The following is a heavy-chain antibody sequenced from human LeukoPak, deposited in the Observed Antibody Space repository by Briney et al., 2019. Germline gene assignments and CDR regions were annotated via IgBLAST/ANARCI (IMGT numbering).Heavy chain of an antibody. CDR3: ARGPYDSSGYYLPYYYYYYMDV. J-gene: IGHJ6*03. D-gene: IGHD3-22*01. CDR1: GGSISSYY. V-gene: IGHV4-59*01. CDR2: IYYSGST. Sequence: TSETLSLTCTVSGGSISSYYWSWIRQPPGKGLEWIGYIYYSGSTNYNPSLKSRVTISVDTSKNQLSLKLSSVTAADTAVYYCARGPYDSSGYYLPYYYYYYMDVWGKGTTVTVSS.